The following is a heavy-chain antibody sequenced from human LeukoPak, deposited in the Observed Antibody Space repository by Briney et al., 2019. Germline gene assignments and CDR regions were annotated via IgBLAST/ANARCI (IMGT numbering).Heavy chain of an antibody. J-gene: IGHJ4*02. Sequence: PSETLSLTCTVSGGSISSGNYYWNWIRQPAGKGLEWIGRIYTSGSTHYNPSLKSRVTISVDTSKNHFSLKLSSATAADTAVYYCAREGPYYDSSGYIPYFHYWGQGTLVTVSS. D-gene: IGHD3-22*01. CDR1: GGSISSGNYY. CDR2: IYTSGST. V-gene: IGHV4-61*02. CDR3: AREGPYYDSSGYIPYFHY.